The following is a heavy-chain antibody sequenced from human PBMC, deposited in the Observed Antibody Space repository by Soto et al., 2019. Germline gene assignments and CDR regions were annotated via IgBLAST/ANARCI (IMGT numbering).Heavy chain of an antibody. CDR3: ARGFYDTGGYSSPFDI. D-gene: IGHD3-22*01. CDR1: GDTIPSDY. J-gene: IGHJ5*02. Sequence: SETLSLTCSVSGDTIPSDYWNWIGQPPGKRLEWIGYMYYTGSTRYNPSLGSRVTFSVDASKNQFSLNLSSVTAADTAVYYCARGFYDTGGYSSPFDIWGQGILVTVSS. V-gene: IGHV4-59*01. CDR2: MYYTGST.